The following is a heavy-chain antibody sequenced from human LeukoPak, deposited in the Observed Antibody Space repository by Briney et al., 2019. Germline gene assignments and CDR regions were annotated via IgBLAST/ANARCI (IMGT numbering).Heavy chain of an antibody. J-gene: IGHJ5*02. Sequence: SETLSLTCTVSGGSISSSPCYWGWIRQAPGKGLEWIGNIYYSGSTFYNPSLKSRVTISVDTSKNQFSLKLSSVTAADTAVYYCARVGVLNWFDPWGQGTPVTVSS. CDR3: ARVGVLNWFDP. CDR2: IYYSGST. CDR1: GGSISSSPCY. D-gene: IGHD1-26*01. V-gene: IGHV4-39*01.